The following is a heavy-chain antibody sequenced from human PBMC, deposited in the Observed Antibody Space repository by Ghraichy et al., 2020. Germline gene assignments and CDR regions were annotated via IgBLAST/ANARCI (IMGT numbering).Heavy chain of an antibody. V-gene: IGHV3-48*02. CDR1: GFTLSDNS. Sequence: GGSLRLSCVGSGFTLSDNSMNWVRQSPGKGLEWVSYITSSRRTKSYADSVRGRFTISRDNSQNSLYLQMNSLRDEDTAVDYCARGSRVVRFFYYDGSDVWGQGTTVTVSS. CDR2: ITSSRRTK. D-gene: IGHD4-23*01. J-gene: IGHJ6*02. CDR3: ARGSRVVRFFYYDGSDV.